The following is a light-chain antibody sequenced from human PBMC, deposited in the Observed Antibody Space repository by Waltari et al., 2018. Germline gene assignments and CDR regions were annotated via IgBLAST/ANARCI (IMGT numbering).Light chain of an antibody. Sequence: DFVMTQSPASLSVSLGERATINCRSSQSVLYSSDNKNYLAWFQHKPGHPPKLLIYWASLRQSGVPDRFSGSGSERDFSLTISSVQAEDVAVYYCQQNYSPLYTFGQGTKLEIK. J-gene: IGKJ2*01. CDR1: QSVLYSSDNKNY. CDR3: QQNYSPLYT. V-gene: IGKV4-1*01. CDR2: WAS.